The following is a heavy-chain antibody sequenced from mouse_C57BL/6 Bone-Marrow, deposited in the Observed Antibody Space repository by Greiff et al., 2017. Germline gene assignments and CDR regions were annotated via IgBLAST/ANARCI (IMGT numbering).Heavy chain of an antibody. CDR2: IDPANGNT. J-gene: IGHJ4*01. D-gene: IGHD1-1*01. Sequence: VQLKQSVAELVRPGASVKLSCTASGFNIKNTYMHWVKQRPEQGLEWIGRIDPANGNTKYAPKFQGKATITADTSSNTAYLQLSSLTSEDTAIYYCARNSYYYGSRSYYAMDYWGQGTSVTVSS. CDR3: ARNSYYYGSRSYYAMDY. V-gene: IGHV14-3*01. CDR1: GFNIKNTY.